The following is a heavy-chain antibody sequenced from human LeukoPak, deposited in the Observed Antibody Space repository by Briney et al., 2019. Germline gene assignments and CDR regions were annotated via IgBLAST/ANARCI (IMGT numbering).Heavy chain of an antibody. Sequence: GGPLRLFCAASGFTFSSYAMHGVRQAPGEGREWVGVISWDGSNKYYADSVKGRFTISRDNSKNTLYLQMNSLRAEDTAVYYCARDFGAANYYYGMDVWGQGTTVTVSS. V-gene: IGHV3-30*04. CDR1: GFTFSSYA. CDR2: ISWDGSNK. J-gene: IGHJ6*02. CDR3: ARDFGAANYYYGMDV. D-gene: IGHD3-10*01.